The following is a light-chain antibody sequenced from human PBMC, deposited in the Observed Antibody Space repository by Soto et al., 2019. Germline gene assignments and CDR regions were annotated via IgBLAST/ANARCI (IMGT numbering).Light chain of an antibody. J-gene: IGLJ3*02. CDR3: SSYTTRGHWV. Sequence: QSALTQPASVSGSLGQSITISCTGTSSDVGGLDFVSWYQHHPGKAPKLMIYAVIYRPSGVSNRFSGSKSGNTASLTISGLQAEDEADYHCSSYTTRGHWVFGGGTKLTVL. CDR2: AVI. V-gene: IGLV2-14*01. CDR1: SSDVGGLDF.